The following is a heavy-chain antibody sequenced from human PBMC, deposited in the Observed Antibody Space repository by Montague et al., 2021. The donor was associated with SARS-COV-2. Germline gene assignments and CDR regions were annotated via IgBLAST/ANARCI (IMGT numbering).Heavy chain of an antibody. D-gene: IGHD2-2*02. J-gene: IGHJ5*02. V-gene: IGHV4-34*01. CDR1: VWCYRGED. CDR2: ISQSRST. Sequence: SETLSLTCSSLVWCYRGEDWNSIRLAPSNALEWFGEISQSRSTNYNPSLKSRVTISVDTSKNQFSLKLSSVTAADTAVYYCASLTLGYCSSTSCYSDWFDPWGQGTLVTVSS. CDR3: ASLTLGYCSSTSCYSDWFDP.